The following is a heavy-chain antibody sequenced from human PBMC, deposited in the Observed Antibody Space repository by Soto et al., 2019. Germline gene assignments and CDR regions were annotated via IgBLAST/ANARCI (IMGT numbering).Heavy chain of an antibody. J-gene: IGHJ4*02. Sequence: QVQLVQSGAEVKKPGSSVKVSCKAYVGTFSSYAISWVRRAPGHGIEWMGGIIPIFGTANYAQKFQVRVTITAEETTSTAYMELSSLGSYDTEVYYCARDLSTYGDHRGGFDSWGKGTLVTVSS. D-gene: IGHD4-17*01. V-gene: IGHV1-69*01. CDR3: ARDLSTYGDHRGGFDS. CDR1: VGTFSSYA. CDR2: IIPIFGTA.